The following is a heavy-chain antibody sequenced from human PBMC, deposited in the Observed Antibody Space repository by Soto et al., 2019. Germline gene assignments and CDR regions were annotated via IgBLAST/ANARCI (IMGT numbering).Heavy chain of an antibody. V-gene: IGHV3-66*01. D-gene: IGHD3-10*01. CDR3: TRDSSYYGAGRGVLDY. J-gene: IGHJ4*02. CDR2: IYSSGKT. Sequence: EVQLVESGGALVQPGGSLTLSCAVSGFNVNNNYMSWVRQAPGKGLEWVSVIYSSGKTEYADSVQGRFIVSRDTSKNTLYLQVNRLRSEDTAVYYCTRDSSYYGAGRGVLDYWGQGTLVTVSS. CDR1: GFNVNNNY.